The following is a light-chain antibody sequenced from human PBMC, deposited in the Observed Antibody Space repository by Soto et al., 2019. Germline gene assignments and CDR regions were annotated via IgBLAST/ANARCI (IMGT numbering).Light chain of an antibody. CDR1: SSDVGGYKY. Sequence: QSALTQPASLSGSPGQSITISCTGTSSDVGGYKYVSWYQQHPDKAPKLIIFEVSNRPSGISSRFSGSKSGNTASLTISGLQAEDEADYYCASYTSSSTSVIFGRGTKLTVL. V-gene: IGLV2-14*01. CDR2: EVS. CDR3: ASYTSSSTSVI. J-gene: IGLJ2*01.